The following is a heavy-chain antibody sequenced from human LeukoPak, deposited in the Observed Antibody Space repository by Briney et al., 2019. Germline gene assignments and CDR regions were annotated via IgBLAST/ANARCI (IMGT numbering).Heavy chain of an antibody. J-gene: IGHJ4*02. CDR1: GFTFSSYA. CDR3: AKDRVFILTGYQDY. Sequence: GGSLRLSCGASGFTFSSYAMRWVRHAPGKGLVWGSGISGRGGSTNYADAVRGGFAISRDNYKNTMYLQMSSLRAEDTAVYYCAKDRVFILTGYQDYWGQGTLVTVSS. D-gene: IGHD3-9*01. CDR2: ISGRGGST. V-gene: IGHV3-23*01.